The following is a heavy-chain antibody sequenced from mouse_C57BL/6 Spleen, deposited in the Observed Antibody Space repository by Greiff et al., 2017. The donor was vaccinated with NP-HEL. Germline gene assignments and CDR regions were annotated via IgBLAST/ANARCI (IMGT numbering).Heavy chain of an antibody. CDR3: ARRGYDPFDYAMDY. CDR2: INPNNGGT. D-gene: IGHD2-2*01. Sequence: EVQLQQSGPELVKPGASVKIPCKASGYTFTDYNMDWVKQSHGKSLEWIGDINPNNGGTIYNQKFKGKATLTVDKSSSTAYMELRSLTSEDTAVYYCARRGYDPFDYAMDYWGQGTSVTVSS. CDR1: GYTFTDYN. J-gene: IGHJ4*01. V-gene: IGHV1-18*01.